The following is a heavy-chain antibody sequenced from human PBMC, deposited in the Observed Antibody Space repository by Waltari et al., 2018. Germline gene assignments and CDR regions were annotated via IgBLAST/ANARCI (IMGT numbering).Heavy chain of an antibody. Sequence: EVQLVESGGGLVKPGGSLRLSCAASGFTFSSDSMNWVRQAPGKGLEWVSSISSSSSYISYADSVKGRFTISRDNAKNSLYLQMNSLRAEDTAVYYCARDRPVYDFWSGTHPRWFDPWGQGTLVTVSS. D-gene: IGHD3-3*01. CDR2: ISSSSSYI. V-gene: IGHV3-21*01. CDR1: GFTFSSDS. J-gene: IGHJ5*02. CDR3: ARDRPVYDFWSGTHPRWFDP.